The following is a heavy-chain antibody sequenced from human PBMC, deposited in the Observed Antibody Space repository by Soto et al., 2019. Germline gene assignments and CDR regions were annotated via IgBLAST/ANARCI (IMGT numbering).Heavy chain of an antibody. V-gene: IGHV3-23*01. CDR1: GFTFSSYA. Sequence: EVQLLESGGGLVQPGGSLRLSCAASGFTFSSYAMSWVRQAPGKGLEWVSAISGSGGSTYYADSVKGRFTISRDNSKNTLYLQMNSLRAEDTAVYYCAKGNIGSSWTPAYFEYWGQGTLVTVSS. CDR2: ISGSGGST. J-gene: IGHJ4*02. CDR3: AKGNIGSSWTPAYFEY. D-gene: IGHD6-13*01.